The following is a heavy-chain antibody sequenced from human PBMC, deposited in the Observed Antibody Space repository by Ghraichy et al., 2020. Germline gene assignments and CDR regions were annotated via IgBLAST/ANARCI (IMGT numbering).Heavy chain of an antibody. D-gene: IGHD6-6*01. CDR2: ISGSGGST. Sequence: GGSLRLSCAASGFTFSSYAMSWVRQAPGKGLEWVSAISGSGGSTYYADSVKGRFTIARDNSKNTLYLQMNSLRAEDTAVYYCAKDQLDDPEYYFDYWGQGTLVTVSS. J-gene: IGHJ4*02. V-gene: IGHV3-23*01. CDR3: AKDQLDDPEYYFDY. CDR1: GFTFSSYA.